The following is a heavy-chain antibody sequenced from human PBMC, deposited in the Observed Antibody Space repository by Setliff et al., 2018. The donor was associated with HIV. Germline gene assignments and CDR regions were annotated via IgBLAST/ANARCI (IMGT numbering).Heavy chain of an antibody. CDR3: SRYYFGSASRNFYQFMDV. Sequence: SETLSLTCVVSGYSISSGYYWGWIWQSPGKGLEWIATIYFRGSAYYNPSLRSRVTISVDTSKNQFSLRLTSVTAADTAVYYCSRYYFGSASRNFYQFMDVWGKGSTVTVSS. D-gene: IGHD3-10*01. V-gene: IGHV4-38-2*01. CDR2: IYFRGSA. J-gene: IGHJ6*03. CDR1: GYSISSGYY.